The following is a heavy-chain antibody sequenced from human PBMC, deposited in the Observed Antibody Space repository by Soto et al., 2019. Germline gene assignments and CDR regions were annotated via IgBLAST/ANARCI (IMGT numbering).Heavy chain of an antibody. CDR2: ISAYNGHT. D-gene: IGHD2-8*01. J-gene: IGHJ4*02. Sequence: QVQLVQSGPEVKKPGASVKVSCKASGYTFTNYGFNWVRQAPGQGLEWMGWISAYNGHTKYSQILQGRVTMTTDTATSTAYMELRSLTSDDTAVYYCAREGGGTKPLGYWGQGTLVTVSS. V-gene: IGHV1-18*01. CDR1: GYTFTNYG. CDR3: AREGGGTKPLGY.